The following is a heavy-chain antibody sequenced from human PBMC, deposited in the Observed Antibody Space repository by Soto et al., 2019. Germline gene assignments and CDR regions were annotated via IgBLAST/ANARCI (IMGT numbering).Heavy chain of an antibody. CDR3: ARGRIAAAETNWFDP. CDR1: GGSFSCYY. Sequence: SATLSLTCAVYGGSFSCYYWSWIRQPPGKGLEWIVEINHSGSTNYKPSLKSRVAISVDTSKNQFSLKLSSVTAADTAVYYCARGRIAAAETNWFDPWGQGTLVT. CDR2: INHSGST. J-gene: IGHJ5*02. D-gene: IGHD6-13*01. V-gene: IGHV4-34*01.